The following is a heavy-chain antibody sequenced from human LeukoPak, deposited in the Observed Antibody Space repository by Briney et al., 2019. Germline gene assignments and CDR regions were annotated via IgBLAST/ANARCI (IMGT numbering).Heavy chain of an antibody. Sequence: SETLPLTCAVYGGSFSGYYWSWIRQPPGKGLEWIGEINHSGSTNYNPSLKSRVTISVDTSKNQFSLKLSSVTAADTAVYYCARGSIAAADSFGYWGQGTLVTVSS. D-gene: IGHD6-13*01. CDR3: ARGSIAAADSFGY. V-gene: IGHV4-34*01. J-gene: IGHJ4*02. CDR1: GGSFSGYY. CDR2: INHSGST.